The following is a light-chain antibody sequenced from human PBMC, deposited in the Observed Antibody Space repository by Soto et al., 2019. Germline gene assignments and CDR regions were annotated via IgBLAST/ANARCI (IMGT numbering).Light chain of an antibody. V-gene: IGKV1-5*03. Sequence: DIQMTQSPSTLSASVGDRVTITCRSSQSISVWLAWYHQKAGKAPNLLIYKASRLESGVPSRFSGSGSETEFTLTISGLQPGDSATYYCQQYNSYSPTFGQGTKVEVK. CDR2: KAS. CDR1: QSISVW. CDR3: QQYNSYSPT. J-gene: IGKJ1*01.